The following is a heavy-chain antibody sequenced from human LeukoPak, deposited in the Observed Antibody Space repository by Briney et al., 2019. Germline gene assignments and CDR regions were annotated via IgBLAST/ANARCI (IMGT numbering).Heavy chain of an antibody. D-gene: IGHD5-12*01. CDR3: ARGAAIVATEGGWFDP. Sequence: ASVKVSCKASGYTFTGYYIHWVRQAPGQGLEWMGWIDPYSGATRYAQRFQGRVTMTRDTSISTAYVELSSLRSDGTAVYYCARGAAIVATEGGWFDPWGQGTLVTVSS. V-gene: IGHV1-2*02. J-gene: IGHJ5*02. CDR1: GYTFTGYY. CDR2: IDPYSGAT.